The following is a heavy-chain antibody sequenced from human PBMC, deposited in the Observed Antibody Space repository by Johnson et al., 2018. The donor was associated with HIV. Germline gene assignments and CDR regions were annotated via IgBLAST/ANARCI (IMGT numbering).Heavy chain of an antibody. CDR3: ARGSSSWYGVFDAFDI. J-gene: IGHJ3*02. V-gene: IGHV3-30*04. D-gene: IGHD6-13*01. Sequence: QVQLVESGGGVVQPGRSLRLSCAASGFTFSSYAMHLVRQAPAKGLEWVAVISYDGSDKYYADSVKGRFTISRDSSKNTLYLQMNSLRAEDTAVYYCARGSSSWYGVFDAFDIWGQGTMVTVSS. CDR1: GFTFSSYA. CDR2: ISYDGSDK.